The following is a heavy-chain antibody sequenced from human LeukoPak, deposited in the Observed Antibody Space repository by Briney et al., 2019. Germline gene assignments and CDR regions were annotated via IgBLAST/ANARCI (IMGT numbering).Heavy chain of an antibody. CDR2: IWYDGSNK. CDR3: AKEGDYVWGSYRPPFDY. Sequence: GGSLRLSCAASGFTFSSYGMHWVRQAPGKGLEWGAVIWYDGSNKYYADSVKGRFTISRDNSKNTLYLQMNSLRAEDTAVYYCAKEGDYVWGSYRPPFDYWGQGTLVTVSS. CDR1: GFTFSSYG. D-gene: IGHD3-16*02. J-gene: IGHJ4*02. V-gene: IGHV3-33*06.